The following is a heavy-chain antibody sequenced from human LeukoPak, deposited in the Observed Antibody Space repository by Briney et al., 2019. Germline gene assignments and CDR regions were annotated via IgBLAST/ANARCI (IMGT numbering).Heavy chain of an antibody. CDR2: IIPIFGTA. Sequence: GASVKVSCKASGGTFSSYAISWVRQAPGQGLEWMGGIIPIFGTANYAQKFQGRVTITADESTSTAYMELSSLRSEDTAVYYCARLAAAAALSPYWGQGTLVTVSS. CDR1: GGTFSSYA. D-gene: IGHD6-13*01. CDR3: ARLAAAAALSPY. J-gene: IGHJ4*02. V-gene: IGHV1-69*13.